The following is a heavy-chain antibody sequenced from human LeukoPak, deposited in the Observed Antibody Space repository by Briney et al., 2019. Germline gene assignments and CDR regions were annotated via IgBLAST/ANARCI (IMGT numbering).Heavy chain of an antibody. CDR3: ASGPWELDY. J-gene: IGHJ4*02. D-gene: IGHD1-26*01. Sequence: SETLSLTCTVSGGSSSRNDWGWIRQPPGKGLEWIGIMSASGSTSYSPSLESRVTISLDTSKNQFSLKLNSVTAADTAVYYCASGPWELDYWGQGILVTVPS. CDR2: MSASGST. V-gene: IGHV4-4*08. CDR1: GGSSSRND.